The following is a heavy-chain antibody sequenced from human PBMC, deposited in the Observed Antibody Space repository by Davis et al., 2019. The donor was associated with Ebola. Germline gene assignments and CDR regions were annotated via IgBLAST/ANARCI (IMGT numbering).Heavy chain of an antibody. J-gene: IGHJ6*02. Sequence: GESLKISCAASGFTFSSYSMNWVRQAPGKGLEWVSYISSSSSTIYYADSVKGRFTISRDNAKNSLYLQMNSLRDEDTAVYYCARQITIFGVVIAKYYYYYGMDVWGQGTTVTVSS. CDR3: ARQITIFGVVIAKYYYYYGMDV. CDR2: ISSSSSTI. V-gene: IGHV3-48*02. CDR1: GFTFSSYS. D-gene: IGHD3-3*01.